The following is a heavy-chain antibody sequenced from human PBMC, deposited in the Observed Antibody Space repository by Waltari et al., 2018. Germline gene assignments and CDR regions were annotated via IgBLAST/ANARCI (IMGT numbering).Heavy chain of an antibody. CDR2: FDPEDGET. J-gene: IGHJ6*02. CDR1: GYTLTELS. D-gene: IGHD3-3*01. V-gene: IGHV1-24*01. CDR3: ATVARFLEWLPYYYYGMDV. Sequence: QVQLVQSGAEVKKPGASVKVSCKVSGYTLTELSMHWVRQAPGKGLEWMGGFDPEDGETIYAQKFQGRVTMTEDTSTDTAYMELSSLRSEDTAVYYCATVARFLEWLPYYYYGMDVWGQGTTVTVSS.